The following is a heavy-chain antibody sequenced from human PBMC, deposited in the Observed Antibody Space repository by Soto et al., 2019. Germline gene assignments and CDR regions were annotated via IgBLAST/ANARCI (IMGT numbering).Heavy chain of an antibody. Sequence: VASVKVSCKASGYTFTGYYMHWVRQAPGQGLEWMGWINPNSGGTNYAQKFQGRVTMTRDTSISTAYMELSRLRSDDTAVYYCARRGSVVVVAAPFDYWGQGTLVTVSS. CDR1: GYTFTGYY. V-gene: IGHV1-2*02. CDR2: INPNSGGT. J-gene: IGHJ4*02. CDR3: ARRGSVVVVAAPFDY. D-gene: IGHD2-15*01.